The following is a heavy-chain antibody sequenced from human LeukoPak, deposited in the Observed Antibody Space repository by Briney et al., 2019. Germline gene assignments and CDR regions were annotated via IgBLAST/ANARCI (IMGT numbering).Heavy chain of an antibody. V-gene: IGHV3-21*01. CDR1: GFTFSSYS. Sequence: GGSLRLSCAASGFTFSSYSMNWVRQAPGKELEWVSSISGDSNYIFYADSVQGRFTISRDNAKNSLFLQMNSLRAEDTAVYYCASRYCTSTNCYAFDIWGQGTMVTVSS. D-gene: IGHD2-2*01. CDR2: ISGDSNYI. J-gene: IGHJ3*02. CDR3: ASRYCTSTNCYAFDI.